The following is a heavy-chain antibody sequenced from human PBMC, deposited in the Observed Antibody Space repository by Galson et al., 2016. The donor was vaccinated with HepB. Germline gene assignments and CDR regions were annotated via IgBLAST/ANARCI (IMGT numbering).Heavy chain of an antibody. J-gene: IGHJ3*02. V-gene: IGHV1-69*13. Sequence: SVKVSCRDSEGTFNFTSYGISWVRQAPGQGLEWMGGIVPILGPANYAQKFQGRVTIIAVESTTTAYMELNSLRSEDTAVYYCTRGRRGTYLGANDAFDIWGQGTMVTVSS. CDR3: TRGRRGTYLGANDAFDI. CDR1: EGTFNFTSYG. CDR2: IVPILGPA. D-gene: IGHD1-26*01.